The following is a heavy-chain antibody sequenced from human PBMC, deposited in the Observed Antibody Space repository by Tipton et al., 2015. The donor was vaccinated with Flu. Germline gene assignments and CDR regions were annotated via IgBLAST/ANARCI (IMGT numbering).Heavy chain of an antibody. D-gene: IGHD2-15*01. CDR3: ARGKARAVVAATPFDY. J-gene: IGHJ4*02. CDR1: GFTFSSYA. CDR2: ISSNGGST. V-gene: IGHV3-64*01. Sequence: SLRLSCAASGFTFSSYAMHWVRQAPGKGLEYVSAISSNGGSTYYANSVKGRFTISRDNSKNTLYLQMGSLRAEDMAVYYCARGKARAVVAATPFDYWGQGTLVTVSS.